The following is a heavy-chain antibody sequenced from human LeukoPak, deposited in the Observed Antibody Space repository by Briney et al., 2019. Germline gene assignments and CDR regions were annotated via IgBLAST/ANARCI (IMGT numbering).Heavy chain of an antibody. J-gene: IGHJ3*02. CDR2: ISSNGDNT. V-gene: IGHV3-64D*09. CDR3: VRKAGTGAFDI. D-gene: IGHD6-19*01. Sequence: GGSLRLSCSASGFTFSSYAMHWVRQAPGKGLEDVSAISSNGDNTYYADSLKGRFTISRDNSKNTLYLQMSSLRAEDTAVYYCVRKAGTGAFDIWGQGTLVTVSS. CDR1: GFTFSSYA.